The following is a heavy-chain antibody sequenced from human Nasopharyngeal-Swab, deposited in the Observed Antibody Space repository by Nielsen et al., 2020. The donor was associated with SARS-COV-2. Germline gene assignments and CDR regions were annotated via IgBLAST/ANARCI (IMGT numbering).Heavy chain of an antibody. CDR1: GFTFSSYS. Sequence: GGSLRLSCAASGFTFSSYSMNWVRQAPGKGLEWVSSISSSSSYIYYADSVKGRFTISRDNAKNSLYPQMNSLRAEDTAVYYCARDTNPRGIVVVPQLSGAWGQGTLVTVSS. J-gene: IGHJ5*02. D-gene: IGHD2-2*01. CDR3: ARDTNPRGIVVVPQLSGA. V-gene: IGHV3-21*01. CDR2: ISSSSSYI.